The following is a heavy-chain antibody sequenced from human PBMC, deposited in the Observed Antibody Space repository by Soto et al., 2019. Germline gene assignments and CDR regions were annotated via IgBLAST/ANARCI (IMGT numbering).Heavy chain of an antibody. Sequence: SVKVSCKASGGTFSSYAISWVRQAPGQGLEWMGGIIPIFGTANYAQKFQGRVTITADESTSTAYMELSSLRSEDTAVYYCARGVTMVRGVWNWFDPWGQGALVTVSS. CDR3: ARGVTMVRGVWNWFDP. D-gene: IGHD3-10*01. V-gene: IGHV1-69*13. J-gene: IGHJ5*02. CDR1: GGTFSSYA. CDR2: IIPIFGTA.